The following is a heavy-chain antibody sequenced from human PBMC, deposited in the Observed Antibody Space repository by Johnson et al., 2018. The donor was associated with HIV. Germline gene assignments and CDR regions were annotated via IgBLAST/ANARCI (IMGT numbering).Heavy chain of an antibody. CDR1: GFTVSSNY. CDR3: ARRRSYSRSWEPPDDAFDI. D-gene: IGHD6-13*01. V-gene: IGHV3-53*01. Sequence: VQLVESGGGLIQTGGSLRLSCAASGFTVSSNYMSWVRQAPGKGLEWVPVIYSGGSTYYADSVKGRFTISRDNSKNTLYLQMNSLRAEDTAVYYCARRRSYSRSWEPPDDAFDIWGQGTMVTVSS. CDR2: IYSGGST. J-gene: IGHJ3*02.